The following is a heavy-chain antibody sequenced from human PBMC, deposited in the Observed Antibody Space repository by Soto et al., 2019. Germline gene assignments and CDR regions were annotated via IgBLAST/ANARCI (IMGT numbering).Heavy chain of an antibody. J-gene: IGHJ4*02. Sequence: PGWSLILSCAASGFNISSAWMWMSWVRQAPGKGPEWVGRIKSKTDGGTTDYAAPMKDRFTISTDDSKNTLYLQMNSLKTEDTAFYYCTSRLDYWGQGALVTFSS. CDR2: IKSKTDGGTT. CDR1: GFNISSAW. V-gene: IGHV3-15*01. CDR3: TSRLDY.